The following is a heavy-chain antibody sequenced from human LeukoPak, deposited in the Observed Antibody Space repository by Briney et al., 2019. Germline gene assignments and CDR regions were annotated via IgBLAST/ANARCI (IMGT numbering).Heavy chain of an antibody. CDR2: INHSGST. J-gene: IGHJ4*02. CDR3: ARGRYYDSSGYYDRLYFDY. Sequence: SETLSLTCAVYGGSFSGYYWSWIRQPPGKGLEWIGEINHSGSTNYNPSLKSRVTISVDTSKNQFSLKLSSVTAADTAVYYCARGRYYDSSGYYDRLYFDYWGRGTLVTVSS. V-gene: IGHV4-34*01. D-gene: IGHD3-22*01. CDR1: GGSFSGYY.